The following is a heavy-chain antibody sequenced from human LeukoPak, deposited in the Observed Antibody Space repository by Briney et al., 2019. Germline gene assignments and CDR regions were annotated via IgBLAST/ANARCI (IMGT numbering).Heavy chain of an antibody. J-gene: IGHJ4*02. D-gene: IGHD3-22*01. V-gene: IGHV3-11*04. Sequence: TGGSLRLSCAASGFTFSNYYMSWIRQAPGKGLEWVSYISSSGSTIYYADSVKGRFTISRDNAKNSLYLQMNSLRAEDTAVYYCARHDSSGYYYPVDYWGQGTLVTVSS. CDR2: ISSSGSTI. CDR3: ARHDSSGYYYPVDY. CDR1: GFTFSNYY.